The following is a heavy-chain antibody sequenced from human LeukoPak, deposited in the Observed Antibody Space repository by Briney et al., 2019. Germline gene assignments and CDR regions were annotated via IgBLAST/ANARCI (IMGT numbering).Heavy chain of an antibody. Sequence: GGSLRLSCAASGFTFSGYWMNWVRQAPGKGLEWVANINQDGSVKYYVDSVKGRFTFSRDNARNSLYLQMNSLRAEDTAVYYCARSRGDYERGYFDYWGQGTLVTVSS. V-gene: IGHV3-7*01. CDR3: ARSRGDYERGYFDY. D-gene: IGHD4-17*01. J-gene: IGHJ4*02. CDR2: INQDGSVK. CDR1: GFTFSGYW.